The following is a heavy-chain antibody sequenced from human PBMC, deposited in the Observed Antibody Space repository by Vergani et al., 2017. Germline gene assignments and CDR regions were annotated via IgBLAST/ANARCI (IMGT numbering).Heavy chain of an antibody. V-gene: IGHV3-23*01. Sequence: EVQLLESGGDLVQPGGSLRLSCAASGFTFIMHAMSWVRQAPGKGLEWVSTLSASDRRTHYADSVKGRFSISRDNSKNTLFLHMNSLRPEDTAVYYCAKVGRSELAGTFGAFDIWGQGTTVTVSS. CDR1: GFTFIMHA. J-gene: IGHJ3*02. D-gene: IGHD6-19*01. CDR2: LSASDRRT. CDR3: AKVGRSELAGTFGAFDI.